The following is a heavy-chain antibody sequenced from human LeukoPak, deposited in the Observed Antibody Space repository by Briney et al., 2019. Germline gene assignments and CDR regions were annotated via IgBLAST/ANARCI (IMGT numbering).Heavy chain of an antibody. CDR2: IYSGGST. CDR3: ARDVGLYYYDSSGYSDY. Sequence: GGSLRLSCAASGFTVSSNYMSWVRQAPGKGLEWVSVIYSGGSTYYADSVKGRFTISRDNSKNTLYLQMNSLRAEDTAVYYCARDVGLYYYDSSGYSDYWGQGTLVTVSS. CDR1: GFTVSSNY. J-gene: IGHJ4*02. V-gene: IGHV3-66*01. D-gene: IGHD3-22*01.